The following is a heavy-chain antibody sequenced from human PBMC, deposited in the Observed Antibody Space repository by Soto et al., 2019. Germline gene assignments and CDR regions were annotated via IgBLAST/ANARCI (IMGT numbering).Heavy chain of an antibody. V-gene: IGHV4-31*03. D-gene: IGHD3-10*01. CDR3: ARDQHGSGSYRIDWFDP. J-gene: IGHJ5*02. CDR1: GGSISSGGYY. CDR2: IYYSGST. Sequence: SETLSLTCTVSGGSISSGGYYWSWIRQHPGKGLEWIGYIYYSGSTYYNPSLKSRVTISVDTSKNQFSLKLSSVTAADTAVYYCARDQHGSGSYRIDWFDPWGQGTLVTVSS.